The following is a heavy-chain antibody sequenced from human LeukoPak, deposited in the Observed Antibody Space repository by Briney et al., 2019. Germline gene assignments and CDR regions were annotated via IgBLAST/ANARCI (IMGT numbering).Heavy chain of an antibody. V-gene: IGHV4-59*01. CDR3: ARARNSQDYDFWSGTIMGYFDY. Sequence: SETLSLTCAVYGGSFSGYYWSWIRQPPGMGLEWIGYIYYSGSTNYNPSLKSRVTISVDTSKNQFSLKLSSVTAADTAAYYWARARNSQDYDFWSGTIMGYFDYWGQGTLVTVSS. D-gene: IGHD3-3*01. CDR2: IYYSGST. J-gene: IGHJ4*02. CDR1: GGSFSGYY.